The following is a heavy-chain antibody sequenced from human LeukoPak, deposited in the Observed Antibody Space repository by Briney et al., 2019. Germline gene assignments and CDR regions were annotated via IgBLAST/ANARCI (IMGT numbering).Heavy chain of an antibody. Sequence: ASVKVSCKASGGTFSSYAISWVRQATGQGLEWMGWMNPNTGNTGYAQKFQGRVTMTRNTSISTAHMELSSLRPEDTAVYYCAKRGYSYGDFDYWGQGTLVTVSS. D-gene: IGHD5-18*01. J-gene: IGHJ4*02. V-gene: IGHV1-8*02. CDR2: MNPNTGNT. CDR3: AKRGYSYGDFDY. CDR1: GGTFSSYA.